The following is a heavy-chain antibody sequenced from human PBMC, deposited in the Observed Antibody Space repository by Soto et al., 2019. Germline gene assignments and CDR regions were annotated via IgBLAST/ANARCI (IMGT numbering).Heavy chain of an antibody. J-gene: IGHJ3*02. Sequence: GGSLRLSCAASGFTFSSYAMSWVRQAPGKGLEWVSAISGSGGSTYYADSVKGRFTISRDNSKNTLYLQMNSLRAEDTAVYYCAKFKLKWYCSGGSCYSDAFDIWGQGTMVTVSS. D-gene: IGHD2-15*01. CDR2: ISGSGGST. CDR1: GFTFSSYA. V-gene: IGHV3-23*01. CDR3: AKFKLKWYCSGGSCYSDAFDI.